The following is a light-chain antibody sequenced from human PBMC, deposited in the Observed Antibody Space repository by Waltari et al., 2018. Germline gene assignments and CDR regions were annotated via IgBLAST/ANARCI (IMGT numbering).Light chain of an antibody. Sequence: DIVMTQSPATLSVSPGDTATLSCRASENVAGNLAWYQQRAGQAPRLLIYGTVTRATGIPARFSGSGSGTEFTLTISSLQSEDFAVYHCQQYKIWPQTFGQGTKVEIK. CDR3: QQYKIWPQT. V-gene: IGKV3-15*01. CDR1: ENVAGN. J-gene: IGKJ1*01. CDR2: GTV.